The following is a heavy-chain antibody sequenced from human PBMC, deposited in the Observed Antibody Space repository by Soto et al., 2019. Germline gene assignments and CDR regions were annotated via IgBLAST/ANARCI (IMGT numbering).Heavy chain of an antibody. CDR1: GFTLSDHY. J-gene: IGHJ4*02. D-gene: IGHD6-13*01. CDR3: ARGRTADQTWDFDY. V-gene: IGHV3-72*01. CDR2: SRNSAYSYTT. Sequence: EVQLVESWGGLVQPGGSLRLSCEASGFTLSDHYMDWVRQAPGKGLEWVGRSRNSAYSYTTEYAASVTGRFTVSRDDSRNSLYLQMNNLKSDDTAVYYCARGRTADQTWDFDYWGQGTLVTVSS.